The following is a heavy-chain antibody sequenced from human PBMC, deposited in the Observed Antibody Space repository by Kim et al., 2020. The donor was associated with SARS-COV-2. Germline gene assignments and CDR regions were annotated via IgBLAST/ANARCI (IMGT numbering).Heavy chain of an antibody. D-gene: IGHD4-17*01. CDR1: GGSISSSSYY. Sequence: SETLSLTCTVSGGSISSSSYYWGWIRQPPGKGLEWIGSIHYSGSTYYNPSLKSRVTISVDTSKNQFSLRLSSVTAADTAVYYCARRDHGDSEPYGMYVWGQWTTVTVSS. V-gene: IGHV4-39*01. CDR2: IHYSGST. CDR3: ARRDHGDSEPYGMYV. J-gene: IGHJ6*02.